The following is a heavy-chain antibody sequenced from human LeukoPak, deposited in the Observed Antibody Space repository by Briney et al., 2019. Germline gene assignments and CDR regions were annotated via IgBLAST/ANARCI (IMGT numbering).Heavy chain of an antibody. D-gene: IGHD6-19*01. J-gene: IGHJ4*02. CDR1: GFSISSSW. CDR2: ISGSGGST. V-gene: IGHV3-23*01. CDR3: AKRSEQWLASDY. Sequence: PGGSLRLSCVASGFSISSSWMHWVRQVPGKGLVWVSAISGSGGSTYYADSVKGRFTISRDNSKNTLYLQMNSLRAEDTAVYYCAKRSEQWLASDYWGQGTLVTVSS.